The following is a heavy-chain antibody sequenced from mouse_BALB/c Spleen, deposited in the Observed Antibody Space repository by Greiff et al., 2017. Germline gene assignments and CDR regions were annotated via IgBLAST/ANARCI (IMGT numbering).Heavy chain of an antibody. V-gene: IGHV5-6-5*01. J-gene: IGHJ4*01. D-gene: IGHD2-4*01. CDR1: GFTFSSYA. CDR3: ARVDYDDAMDY. Sequence: EVKLVESGGGLVKPGGSLKLSCAASGFTFSSYAMSWVRQTPEKRLEWVASISSGGSTYYPDSVKGRFTISRDNARNILYLQMSSLRSEDTAMDYCARVDYDDAMDYWGQGTSVTVSS. CDR2: ISSGGST.